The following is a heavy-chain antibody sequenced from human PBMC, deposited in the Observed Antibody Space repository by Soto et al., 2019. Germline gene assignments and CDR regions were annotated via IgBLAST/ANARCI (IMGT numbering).Heavy chain of an antibody. CDR2: IYWDDDE. D-gene: IGHD2-15*01. CDR3: AHTLQGYWFDP. Sequence: QITLKESGPPLVKPTQTLTLTCTFSGFSLSTSGVGVGWIRQPPGKALEWLALIYWDDDERYSPSLKSRLTITKDTSKHQVVLTMTNMDPVDTATYYCAHTLQGYWFDPWGQGTLVTVSS. V-gene: IGHV2-5*02. J-gene: IGHJ5*02. CDR1: GFSLSTSGVG.